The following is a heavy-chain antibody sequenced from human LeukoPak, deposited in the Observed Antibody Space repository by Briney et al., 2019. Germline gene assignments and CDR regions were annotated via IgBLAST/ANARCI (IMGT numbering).Heavy chain of an antibody. Sequence: PSETLSLTCTVSGGSISSYFWSWVRQPPRKGLEWIGRIHTSGSKNYNPSLKSRVTMAVDTSKTQFSLKLSSVTAADTAVYYCVFGSNLDYWGQGTLVTVSS. V-gene: IGHV4-4*07. CDR3: VFGSNLDY. CDR2: IHTSGSK. D-gene: IGHD3-10*02. CDR1: GGSISSYF. J-gene: IGHJ4*02.